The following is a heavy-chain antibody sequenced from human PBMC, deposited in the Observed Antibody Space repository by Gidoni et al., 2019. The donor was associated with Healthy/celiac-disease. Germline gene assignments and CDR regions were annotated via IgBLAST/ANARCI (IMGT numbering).Heavy chain of an antibody. J-gene: IGHJ4*02. CDR3: AKEIRGPYRGSFDY. CDR2: ISSSSSYI. Sequence: EVQLVESGGGLVKPGGSLRLSCAASGFTFSSYSMNWVRQAPGKGLEWVSSISSSSSYIYYADSVKGRFTISRDNAKNSLYLQMNSLRAEDTAVYYCAKEIRGPYRGSFDYWGQGTLVTVSS. V-gene: IGHV3-21*01. CDR1: GFTFSSYS. D-gene: IGHD3-10*01.